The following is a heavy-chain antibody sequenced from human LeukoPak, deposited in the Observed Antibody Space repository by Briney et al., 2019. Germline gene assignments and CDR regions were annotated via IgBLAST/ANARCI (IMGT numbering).Heavy chain of an antibody. D-gene: IGHD3-22*01. CDR1: GGTFSSYA. CDR2: IIPIFGTA. Sequence: ASVKVSXKASGGTFSSYAISWVRQAPGQGLEWMGRIIPIFGTANYAQKFQGRVTITTDESTSTAYMELSSLRSEDTAVYYCARDALGNYYDSSGYYLDYWGQGTLVTVSS. V-gene: IGHV1-69*05. CDR3: ARDALGNYYDSSGYYLDY. J-gene: IGHJ4*02.